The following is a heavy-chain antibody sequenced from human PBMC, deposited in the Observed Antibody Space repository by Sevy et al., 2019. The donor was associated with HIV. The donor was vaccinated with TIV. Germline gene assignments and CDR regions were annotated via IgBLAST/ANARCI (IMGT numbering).Heavy chain of an antibody. Sequence: GGSLRLSCAASGFSFSDYYVSWIRQAPGKGLEWVSYISGISTYPNYADSVKGRFTISRDNAKNSMYLQLNSLRAEDTAVYYCARRAGNWDYFDYWGQGTLVTVSS. CDR3: ARRAGNWDYFDY. V-gene: IGHV3-11*06. J-gene: IGHJ4*02. CDR2: ISGISTYP. D-gene: IGHD7-27*01. CDR1: GFSFSDYY.